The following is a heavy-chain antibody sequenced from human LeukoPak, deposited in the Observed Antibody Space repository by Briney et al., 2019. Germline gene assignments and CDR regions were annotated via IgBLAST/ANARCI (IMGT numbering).Heavy chain of an antibody. Sequence: GRSLRLSCAASGFTFSSYGMHWVRQALGKGLEWVAVISYDGSNKYYADSVKGRFTISRDNSKNTLYLQMNSLRAEDTAVYYCAKITEWLSPYYYGMDVWGQGTMVTVSS. D-gene: IGHD3-3*01. CDR1: GFTFSSYG. J-gene: IGHJ6*02. CDR3: AKITEWLSPYYYGMDV. V-gene: IGHV3-30*18. CDR2: ISYDGSNK.